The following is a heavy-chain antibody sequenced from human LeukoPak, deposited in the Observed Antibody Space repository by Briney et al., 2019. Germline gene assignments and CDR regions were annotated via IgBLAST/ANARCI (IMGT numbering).Heavy chain of an antibody. CDR3: AKDRASGSGSYSYRGFDY. CDR2: ISGNDGRT. D-gene: IGHD6-19*01. J-gene: IGHJ4*02. CDR1: GFTFSNDD. Sequence: GGSLRLSCAASGFTFSNDDMNWVRQAPGKGLEWVSGISGNDGRTYYAGSVKGRFTISRDNSKNTLYLQMNSLRAEDTAVYYCAKDRASGSGSYSYRGFDYWGQGTLVTVSS. V-gene: IGHV3-23*01.